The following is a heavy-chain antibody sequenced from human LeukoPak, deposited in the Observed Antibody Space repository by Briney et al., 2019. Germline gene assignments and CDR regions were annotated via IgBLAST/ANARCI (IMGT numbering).Heavy chain of an antibody. CDR3: AKDRESMVRDGAFDI. Sequence: PGGSLRLSCAASGFTFSNYGIHWVGQAPGKGLEGVAVISYDGSNKYYADSVKGRFTISSDNSKNTLYLQMNSLRAEDTAVYYCAKDRESMVRDGAFDISGHGTIVSVSS. CDR1: GFTFSNYG. V-gene: IGHV3-30*18. J-gene: IGHJ3*02. CDR2: ISYDGSNK. D-gene: IGHD3-10*02.